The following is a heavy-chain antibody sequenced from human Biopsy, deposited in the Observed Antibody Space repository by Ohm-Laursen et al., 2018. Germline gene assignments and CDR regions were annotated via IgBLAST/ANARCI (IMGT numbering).Heavy chain of an antibody. D-gene: IGHD3-22*01. CDR2: VYYTGST. Sequence: GTLSLTCTVSGDSISSYYWSWIRQPPGKGLEWIGYVYYTGSTDYNPSLQSRVTISVDTSKKQLSLRLRSVTAADTVMYYCASVVLGPTNDAFDLWGQGTMVVVSS. CDR1: GDSISSYY. J-gene: IGHJ3*01. CDR3: ASVVLGPTNDAFDL. V-gene: IGHV4-59*12.